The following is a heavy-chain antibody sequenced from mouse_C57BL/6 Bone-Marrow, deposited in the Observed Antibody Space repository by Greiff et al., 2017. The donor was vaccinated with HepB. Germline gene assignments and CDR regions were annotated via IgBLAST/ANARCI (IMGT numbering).Heavy chain of an antibody. CDR2: IDPSDSYT. Sequence: QVQLQQPGAELVRPGTSVKLSCKASGYTFTSYWMHWVKQRPGQGLEWIGVIDPSDSYTNYNQKFKGKATLTVDTSSSTAYMQLSSLTSEDSAVYYCARLLSYAMDYWGQGTSVTVSS. CDR1: GYTFTSYW. CDR3: ARLLSYAMDY. D-gene: IGHD2-1*01. V-gene: IGHV1-59*01. J-gene: IGHJ4*01.